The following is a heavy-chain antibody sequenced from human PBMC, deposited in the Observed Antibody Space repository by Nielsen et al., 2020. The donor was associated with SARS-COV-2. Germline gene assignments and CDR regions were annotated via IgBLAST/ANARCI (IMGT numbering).Heavy chain of an antibody. V-gene: IGHV1-46*01. D-gene: IGHD2-15*01. CDR1: GYIFTSNY. Sequence: ASVKVSCKASGYIFTSNYIHWVRQAPPQGLEGMGLINPSDGDTTYAQRFQGRVTMTRDTSTSTVLMELSSLRSDDTAVYYCAGGWPARLDPWGQGTPVTASS. J-gene: IGHJ5*02. CDR3: AGGWPARLDP. CDR2: INPSDGDT.